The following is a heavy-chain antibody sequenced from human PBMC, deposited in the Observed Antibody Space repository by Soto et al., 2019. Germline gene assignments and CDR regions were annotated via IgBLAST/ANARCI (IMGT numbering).Heavy chain of an antibody. Sequence: QVQLQQSGPGLVKPSQTLSLTCTVSGGSISFDHYHWTWIRQPPEKGLEWIGYVHYSGSVLYNPSLQSRVSISVDTSKNQFSLKLSSVTAADTAVYFCAREDDGGDRDYYGLDVWGQGTTVTVSS. CDR3: AREDDGGDRDYYGLDV. J-gene: IGHJ6*02. V-gene: IGHV4-30-4*01. CDR1: GGSISFDHYH. D-gene: IGHD2-21*02. CDR2: VHYSGSV.